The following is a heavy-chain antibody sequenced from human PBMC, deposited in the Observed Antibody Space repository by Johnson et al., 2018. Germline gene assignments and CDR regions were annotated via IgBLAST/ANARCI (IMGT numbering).Heavy chain of an antibody. Sequence: VQLVESGGGVVQXGRSLRLXCVASGLTFSSYGMHWVRQAPGKGLEWVAVESYDGSIKYYADSVKGRFTISRDNSKNTLYLQMNSLRAEDTAVYYCARARMPYGDYLEYFQHWGQGTLVTVSS. V-gene: IGHV3-30*03. CDR3: ARARMPYGDYLEYFQH. J-gene: IGHJ1*01. CDR2: ESYDGSIK. D-gene: IGHD4-17*01. CDR1: GLTFSSYG.